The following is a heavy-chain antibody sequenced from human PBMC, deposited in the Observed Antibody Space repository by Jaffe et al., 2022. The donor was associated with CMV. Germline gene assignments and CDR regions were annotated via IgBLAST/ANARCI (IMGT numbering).Heavy chain of an antibody. D-gene: IGHD3-3*01. V-gene: IGHV3-7*01. Sequence: EVQLVESGGGLVQPGGSLRLSCAASGFTFSSYWMSWVRQAPGKGLEWVANIKQDGSEKYYVDSVKGRFTISRDNAKNSLYLQMNSLRAEDTAVYYCASGGAVYYDFWSGGPHYYYGMDVWGQGTTVTVSS. CDR1: GFTFSSYW. J-gene: IGHJ6*02. CDR2: IKQDGSEK. CDR3: ASGGAVYYDFWSGGPHYYYGMDV.